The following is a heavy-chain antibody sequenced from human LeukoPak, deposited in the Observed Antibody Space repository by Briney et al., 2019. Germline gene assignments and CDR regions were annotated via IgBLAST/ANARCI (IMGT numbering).Heavy chain of an antibody. D-gene: IGHD6-19*01. CDR2: ISYDGSNK. V-gene: IGHV3-30*18. J-gene: IGHJ4*02. CDR3: AKEVAEYGSDTYFDY. CDR1: GFTFSSYG. Sequence: GGSLRLSCAASGFTFSSYGMHWVRQAPGKGLEWVAVISYDGSNKYYADSVKGRFTISRDNSKNTLYLQMNSLRAEDTAVYYCAKEVAEYGSDTYFDYWGQGTLVTVSS.